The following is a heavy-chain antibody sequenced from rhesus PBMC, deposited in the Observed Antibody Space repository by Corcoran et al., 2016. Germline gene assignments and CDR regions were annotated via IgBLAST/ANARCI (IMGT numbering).Heavy chain of an antibody. CDR1: GGSISDDYY. D-gene: IGHD6-25*01. Sequence: QVQLQESGPGLVKPSETLSLTCAVSGGSISDDYYWSWIRQPPGKGLEWIWYIYGSGGGTNYNPAHKNRVIISIDTSKHQFSLKLSSVAAADTAVYYCARVPVIAADADYWGQGVLVTVSS. J-gene: IGHJ4*01. CDR2: IYGSGGGT. CDR3: ARVPVIAADADY. V-gene: IGHV4-106*01.